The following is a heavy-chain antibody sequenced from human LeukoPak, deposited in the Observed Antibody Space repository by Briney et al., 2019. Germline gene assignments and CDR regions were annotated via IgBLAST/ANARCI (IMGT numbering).Heavy chain of an antibody. D-gene: IGHD6-13*01. CDR2: IYDIGTT. Sequence: SETLSLTCSVSGGSISSYYWIWIRQPPGKGLEWIGYIYDIGTTNYNPSLKTRVTMSVDTSNNQFSLKLSSVTAADTAVYYCATGVHGITAAGDYYFDYWGQGTLVTVSS. CDR3: ATGVHGITAAGDYYFDY. V-gene: IGHV4-59*03. J-gene: IGHJ4*02. CDR1: GGSISSYY.